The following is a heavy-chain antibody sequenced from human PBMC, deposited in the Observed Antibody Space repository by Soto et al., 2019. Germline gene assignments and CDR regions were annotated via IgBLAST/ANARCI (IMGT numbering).Heavy chain of an antibody. V-gene: IGHV1-69*13. CDR1: GGTFSSYA. CDR3: ARDHSPSITMIVVGTLDY. D-gene: IGHD3-22*01. CDR2: IIPIFGTA. Sequence: SVKVSCKASGGTFSSYAISCVLQSGVQWLEWMGGIIPIFGTANYAQKFQGRVTITADESTSTAYMELSSLRSEDTAVYYCARDHSPSITMIVVGTLDYWGQGTLVTVSS. J-gene: IGHJ4*02.